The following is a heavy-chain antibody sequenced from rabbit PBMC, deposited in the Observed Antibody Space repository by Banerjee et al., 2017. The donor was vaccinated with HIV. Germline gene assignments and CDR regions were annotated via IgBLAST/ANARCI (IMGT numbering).Heavy chain of an antibody. V-gene: IGHV1S45*01. D-gene: IGHD4-1*01. Sequence: QEQLEESGGGLVQPGGSLTLSCEASGVDFNRYSVSWVRQAPGKGLEWIGHINTGSGSTDYASWAKGRFTISKTSSTTVTLQMTSLTAADTATYFCARDLAGVIGWNFSLWGPGTLVTVS. CDR1: GVDFNRYS. CDR3: ARDLAGVIGWNFSL. CDR2: INTGSGST. J-gene: IGHJ4*01.